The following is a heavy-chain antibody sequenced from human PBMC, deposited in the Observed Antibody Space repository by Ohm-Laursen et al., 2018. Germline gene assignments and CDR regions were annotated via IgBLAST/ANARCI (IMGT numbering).Heavy chain of an antibody. D-gene: IGHD3-22*01. CDR3: AKRYDRSSYYQDFDY. CDR2: ISGSGDNT. Sequence: SLRLSCSASGFTFSSYAMSWVRQAPGKGLEWVSVISGSGDNTYYADSVKGRFTISRDDSKNTLHLQMNSLRAEDTAIYYCAKRYDRSSYYQDFDYWGQGTLVTVSS. CDR1: GFTFSSYA. J-gene: IGHJ4*02. V-gene: IGHV3-23*01.